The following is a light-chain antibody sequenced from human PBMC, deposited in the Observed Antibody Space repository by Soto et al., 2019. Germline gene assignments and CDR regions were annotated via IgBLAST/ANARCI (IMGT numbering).Light chain of an antibody. CDR2: GAS. Sequence: EIVLTQSPCPLSLSPWERATLSCRASQTVSSARLAWFQQKPGQAPRLLIYGASSRAPGIPDRFSGSGSETDFTLTITRLESEDFAVYSCHQYGSSPWTFGQGTKVDIK. V-gene: IGKV3-20*01. CDR3: HQYGSSPWT. CDR1: QTVSSAR. J-gene: IGKJ1*01.